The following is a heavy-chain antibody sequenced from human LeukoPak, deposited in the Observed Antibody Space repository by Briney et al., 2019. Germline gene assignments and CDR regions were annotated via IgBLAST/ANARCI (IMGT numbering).Heavy chain of an antibody. J-gene: IGHJ4*02. Sequence: GGSLRLSCAASGFTFSSYWMHWVRQAPGKGLVWVSRIKSDGSSTSYADSVKGRFTISRDNSKNTLYLQMSSLRAEDTAVYYCAKGAQYYGSGSHRRGHYFDSWGQGTLVTVSS. CDR3: AKGAQYYGSGSHRRGHYFDS. CDR1: GFTFSSYW. CDR2: IKSDGSST. D-gene: IGHD3-10*01. V-gene: IGHV3-74*01.